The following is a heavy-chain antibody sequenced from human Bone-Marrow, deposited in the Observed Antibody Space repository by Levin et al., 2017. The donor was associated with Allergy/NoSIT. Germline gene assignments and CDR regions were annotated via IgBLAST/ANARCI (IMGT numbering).Heavy chain of an antibody. CDR1: GYTFTKYE. D-gene: IGHD3-22*01. CDR2: IKPETGSS. Sequence: ASVKVSCATSGYTFTKYEIHWVRQAPGQGLEWLGWIKPETGSSRFSEKVRDRVRLSRDTSTATVYLEVRRLRSEDTAVYFCARDSTVIGLDYYGLDVWGQGTTVTVSS. V-gene: IGHV1-8*01. J-gene: IGHJ6*02. CDR3: ARDSTVIGLDYYGLDV.